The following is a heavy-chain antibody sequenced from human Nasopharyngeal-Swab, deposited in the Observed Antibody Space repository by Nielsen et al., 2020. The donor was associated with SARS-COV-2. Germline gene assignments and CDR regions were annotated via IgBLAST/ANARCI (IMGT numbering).Heavy chain of an antibody. V-gene: IGHV3-48*04. CDR2: ISSSSSTI. CDR3: ARGAAGRVSLFDS. D-gene: IGHD3/OR15-3a*01. Sequence: GESLKISCAASGFTFSSYSMNWVRQAPGKGLEWVSYISSSSSTIYYADSVKGRFTISRDNAKNSLYLQMHSLRAEDTAVYYCARGAAGRVSLFDSWGQGSLVAVSS. J-gene: IGHJ4*02. CDR1: GFTFSSYS.